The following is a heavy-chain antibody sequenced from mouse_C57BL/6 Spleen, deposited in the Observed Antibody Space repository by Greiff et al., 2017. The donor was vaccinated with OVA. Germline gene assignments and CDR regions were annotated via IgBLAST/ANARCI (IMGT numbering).Heavy chain of an antibody. CDR1: GYAFSSSW. D-gene: IGHD4-1*01. V-gene: IGHV1-82*01. Sequence: QVQLKQSGPELVKPGASVKISCKASGYAFSSSWMNWVKQRPGKGLEWIGRIYPGDGDTNYNGKFKGKATLTADKSSSTAYMQLSSLTSEDSAVYFCARDGRTGTPFDYWGQGTTLTVSS. CDR2: IYPGDGDT. CDR3: ARDGRTGTPFDY. J-gene: IGHJ2*01.